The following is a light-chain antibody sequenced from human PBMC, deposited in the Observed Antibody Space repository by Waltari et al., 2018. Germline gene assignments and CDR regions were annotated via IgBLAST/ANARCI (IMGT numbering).Light chain of an antibody. Sequence: DIQMTQSPSSLSASVGDNVTITCRASPTIDKYLNWDQQKPGKAPRHLIHTTSSLQGGVPSSFSGSGSGSEFALTIASLQPEDSATYYCQQSFSMPPTFGGGTKVEI. CDR2: TTS. V-gene: IGKV1-39*01. CDR3: QQSFSMPPT. CDR1: PTIDKY. J-gene: IGKJ4*01.